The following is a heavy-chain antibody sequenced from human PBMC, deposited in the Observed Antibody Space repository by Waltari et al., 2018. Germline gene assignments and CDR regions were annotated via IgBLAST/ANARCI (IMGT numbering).Heavy chain of an antibody. CDR2: LGDERTNE. V-gene: IGHV3-33*01. J-gene: IGHJ6*02. Sequence: QVHLVESGGAVVPPGTSLRLPCAASGFTFSNYGIHWVRQAPGQGPGWGVNVLAVLGDERTNENYVESVSSRLTRSGDNSKNTLCLQMSRLRDEDTAVYYCARDEEPCRNGNCYTGHYAMGVWGQGTTVTVS. CDR3: ARDEEPCRNGNCYTGHYAMGV. D-gene: IGHD2-2*02. CDR1: GFTFSNYG.